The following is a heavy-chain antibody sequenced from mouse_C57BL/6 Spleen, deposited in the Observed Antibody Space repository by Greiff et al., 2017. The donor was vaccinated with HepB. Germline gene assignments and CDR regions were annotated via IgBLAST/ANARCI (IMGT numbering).Heavy chain of an antibody. CDR3: AREGYDYY. CDR2: IHPNSGST. CDR1: GYTFTSYW. Sequence: VQLQQPGAELVKPGASVKLSCKASGYTFTSYWMHWVKQRPGQGLEWIGMIHPNSGSTNYNEKFKSKATLTVDKSSRTAYMQLSSLTSEYSAVYYCAREGYDYYWGQGTTLTVSS. J-gene: IGHJ2*01. V-gene: IGHV1-64*01. D-gene: IGHD2-4*01.